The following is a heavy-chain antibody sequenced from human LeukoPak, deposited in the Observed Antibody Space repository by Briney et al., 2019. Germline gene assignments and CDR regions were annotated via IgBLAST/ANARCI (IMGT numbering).Heavy chain of an antibody. CDR3: TKGLYGSGSSPDF. CDR1: GFTFSKYA. D-gene: IGHD3-10*01. J-gene: IGHJ4*02. V-gene: IGHV3-23*01. Sequence: GGSLRLSCAASGFTFSKYAMTWVRQAPGKGLEWVSGISGSDSSTYYADSVKGRLTISRDNGKNTLYLQMNSLRAADTAVYYCTKGLYGSGSSPDFWGQGTLVIVSA. CDR2: ISGSDSST.